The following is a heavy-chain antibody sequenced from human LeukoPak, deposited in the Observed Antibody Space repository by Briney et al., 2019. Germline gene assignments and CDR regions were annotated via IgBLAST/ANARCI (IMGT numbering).Heavy chain of an antibody. V-gene: IGHV3-21*01. J-gene: IGHJ4*02. CDR3: ARDRDCSSTSCYSRPIDY. CDR1: GFTFSSYA. D-gene: IGHD2-2*01. CDR2: ISSSSSYT. Sequence: GGSLRLSCAASGFTFSSYAMSWVRQAPGKGLEWVSSISSSSSYTYYADSVKGRFTISRDNAKNSLYLQMNSLRAEDTAVYYCARDRDCSSTSCYSRPIDYWGQGTLVTVSS.